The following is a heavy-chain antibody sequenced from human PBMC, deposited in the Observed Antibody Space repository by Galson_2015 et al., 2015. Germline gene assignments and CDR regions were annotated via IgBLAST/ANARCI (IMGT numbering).Heavy chain of an antibody. V-gene: IGHV3-9*01. CDR2: ISWNSGSI. CDR1: GFTFDDYA. D-gene: IGHD5-12*01. J-gene: IGHJ6*02. CDR3: AKDMGSGYDVYYYGMDV. Sequence: LRLSCAASGFTFDDYAMHWVRQAPGKGLEWVSGISWNSGSIGYADSVKGRFTISRDNTKNSLYLQMNSLRAEDTALYYCAKDMGSGYDVYYYGMDVWGQGTTVTVSS.